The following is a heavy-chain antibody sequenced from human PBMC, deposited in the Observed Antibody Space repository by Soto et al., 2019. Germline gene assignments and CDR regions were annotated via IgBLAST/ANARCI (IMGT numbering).Heavy chain of an antibody. D-gene: IGHD6-19*01. CDR3: ARRYTSGWLAY. CDR1: GGSISSYY. V-gene: IGHV4-59*08. Sequence: SETLSLTCTVSGGSISSYYWSWIRQPPGKGLEWIGYIYYTGSTNYNPSLKSRVAISVDTSKNQFSVNLSSVTAADTAVYYCARRYTSGWLAYWGQGILVTVSS. CDR2: IYYTGST. J-gene: IGHJ4*02.